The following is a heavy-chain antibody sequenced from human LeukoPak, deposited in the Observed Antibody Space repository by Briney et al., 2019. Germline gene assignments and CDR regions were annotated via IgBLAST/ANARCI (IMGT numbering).Heavy chain of an antibody. CDR2: LYYSGST. D-gene: IGHD3-10*01. CDR3: ARGGRYYYGSGSYGNWFDP. V-gene: IGHV4-59*01. CDR1: GGSISSYY. J-gene: IGHJ5*02. Sequence: SETLSFSCTVSGGSISSYYWTWIRQPPGKGLDWIGYLYYSGSTDYNPSLKGRVTISVDTSKNQFSLKLSSVTDADTAVYYCARGGRYYYGSGSYGNWFDPWGQGTLVTVSS.